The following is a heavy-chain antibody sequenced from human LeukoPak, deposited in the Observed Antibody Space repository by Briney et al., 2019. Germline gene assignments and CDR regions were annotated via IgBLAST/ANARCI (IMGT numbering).Heavy chain of an antibody. V-gene: IGHV4-59*01. CDR2: IYYSGIT. Sequence: PSETLSLTCTVSGGSISSYYWSWTRQPPGKGLEWIGYIYYSGITNYNPSLKSRVTISVDTSKNQFSLKLSSVTAADTAVYYCARAGRWEGRPHAFDIWGQGTMVAVSS. CDR1: GGSISSYY. D-gene: IGHD1-26*01. J-gene: IGHJ3*02. CDR3: ARAGRWEGRPHAFDI.